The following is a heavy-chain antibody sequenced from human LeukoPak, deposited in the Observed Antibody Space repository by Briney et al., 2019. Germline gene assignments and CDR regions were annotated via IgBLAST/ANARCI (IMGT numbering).Heavy chain of an antibody. CDR2: IYSSGST. Sequence: SETLSLTCTVSGGSISSSTYYWSWIRQPPGKGLEWIGYIYSSGSTNTNPSLRSRVTISLDTSKNQFSLKLTSVTAADTALYFCARIRVWGVADTHSCHFDPWGQGTLVTVSS. D-gene: IGHD6-19*01. CDR3: ARIRVWGVADTHSCHFDP. J-gene: IGHJ5*02. CDR1: GGSISSSTYY. V-gene: IGHV4-61*01.